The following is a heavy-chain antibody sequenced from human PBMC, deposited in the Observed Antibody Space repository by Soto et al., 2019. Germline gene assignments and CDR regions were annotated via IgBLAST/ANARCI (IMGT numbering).Heavy chain of an antibody. CDR3: AKDWHLGNY. CDR1: GFTFSNYA. Sequence: EVQLLESGGGLIQPGGSLRLSCAASGFTFSNYAMNWVRQAPGKGLEWVSTISGSGGSIYYADSVRGRFTISRDNSKNTLDLQMNSRRAEDAAVYYCAKDWHLGNYCVQGTLVADSS. CDR2: ISGSGGSI. J-gene: IGHJ4*02. V-gene: IGHV3-23*01.